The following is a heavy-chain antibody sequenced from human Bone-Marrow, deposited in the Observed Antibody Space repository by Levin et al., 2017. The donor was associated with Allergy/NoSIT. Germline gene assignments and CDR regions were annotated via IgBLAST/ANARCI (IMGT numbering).Heavy chain of an antibody. CDR2: ISGSGGST. Sequence: GGSLRLSCAASGFTFSSYAMSWVRQAPGKGLEWVSAISGSGGSTYYADSVKGRFTISRDNSKNTLYLQMNSLRAEDTAVYYCAKGLIAVEFYYYGMDVWGQGTTVTVSS. D-gene: IGHD6-19*01. J-gene: IGHJ6*02. V-gene: IGHV3-23*01. CDR1: GFTFSSYA. CDR3: AKGLIAVEFYYYGMDV.